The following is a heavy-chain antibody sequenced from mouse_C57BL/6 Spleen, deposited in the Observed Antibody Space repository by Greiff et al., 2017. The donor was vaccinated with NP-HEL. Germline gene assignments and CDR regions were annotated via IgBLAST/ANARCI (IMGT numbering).Heavy chain of an antibody. J-gene: IGHJ2*01. D-gene: IGHD4-1*01. CDR2: ISSGGSYT. Sequence: EVQLQESGGDLVKPGGSLKLSCAASGFTFSSYGMSWVRQTPDKRLEWVATISSGGSYTYYPDSVKGRFTISRDNAKNTLYLQMSSLKSEDTAMYYCARHPTGTGGNFDYWGQGTTLTVSS. V-gene: IGHV5-6*01. CDR3: ARHPTGTGGNFDY. CDR1: GFTFSSYG.